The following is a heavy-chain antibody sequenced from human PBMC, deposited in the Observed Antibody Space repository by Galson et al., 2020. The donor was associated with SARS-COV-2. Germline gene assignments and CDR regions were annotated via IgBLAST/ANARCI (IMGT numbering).Heavy chain of an antibody. V-gene: IGHV3-21*01. Sequence: GGSLRLSCAASGFTFSSYSINWVRQAPGKGLEWVSSISSSSSYIFYADSLKGRFTISRDNAKNSLYLQMNSLRAEDTALYYCARDLTKPRYYYGMDVWGQGTTVTVSS. J-gene: IGHJ6*02. CDR1: GFTFSSYS. CDR3: ARDLTKPRYYYGMDV. D-gene: IGHD4-4*01. CDR2: ISSSSSYI.